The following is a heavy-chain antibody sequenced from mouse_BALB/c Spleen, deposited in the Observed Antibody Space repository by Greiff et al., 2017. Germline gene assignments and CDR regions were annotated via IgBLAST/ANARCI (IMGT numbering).Heavy chain of an antibody. CDR2: IYPGDGST. CDR1: GYTFTSYD. CDR3: ARGDGYSFAY. V-gene: IGHV1S56*01. Sequence: QVQLKQSGPELVKPGASVKISCKASGYTFTSYDINWVKQRPGQGLEWIGWIYPGDGSTKYNEKFKGKATLTADKSSSTAYMQLSSLTSENSAVYFCARGDGYSFAYWGQGTLVTVSA. J-gene: IGHJ3*01. D-gene: IGHD1-2*01.